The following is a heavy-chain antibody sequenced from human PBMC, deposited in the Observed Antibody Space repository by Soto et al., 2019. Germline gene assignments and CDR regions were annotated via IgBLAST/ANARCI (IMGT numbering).Heavy chain of an antibody. D-gene: IGHD1-7*01. J-gene: IGHJ6*02. V-gene: IGHV1-69*13. Sequence: SVKVSCKASGGTFSSYAISWVRQAPGQGLEWMGGIIPIFGTANYAQKFQGRVTITADESTSTAYMELSSLRSEDTAVYYCARAGGEIITVTPPYSYYAMDVWGQGTKVTVSS. CDR2: IIPIFGTA. CDR1: GGTFSSYA. CDR3: ARAGGEIITVTPPYSYYAMDV.